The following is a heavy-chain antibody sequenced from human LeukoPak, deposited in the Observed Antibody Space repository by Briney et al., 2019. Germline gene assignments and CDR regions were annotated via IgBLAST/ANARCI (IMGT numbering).Heavy chain of an antibody. V-gene: IGHV3-64*01. CDR2: ISSNGGST. D-gene: IGHD3/OR15-3a*01. Sequence: GGSLRLSCAASGFTFSSYAMHWVRQAPGKGLEYVSAISSNGGSTYYANSVKGRFTISRDNSKNTLYLQMGSLRAEDMAVYYCARGDWLSDYWGQGTLVTVSS. CDR3: ARGDWLSDY. J-gene: IGHJ4*02. CDR1: GFTFSSYA.